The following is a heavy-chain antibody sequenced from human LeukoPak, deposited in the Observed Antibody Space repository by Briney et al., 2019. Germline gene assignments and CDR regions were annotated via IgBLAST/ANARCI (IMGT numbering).Heavy chain of an antibody. J-gene: IGHJ4*02. Sequence: PSETLSLTCTVAGGSISSYYWSWIRQPPGKGLEWIGYIYYSGSTNYNPSLKSRVTISVDTSKNQFSLKLSSVTAADTAVYYCARLCRIVATTTLDYRGQGTLVTVSS. CDR3: ARLCRIVATTTLDY. CDR1: GGSISSYY. D-gene: IGHD5-12*01. CDR2: IYYSGST. V-gene: IGHV4-59*01.